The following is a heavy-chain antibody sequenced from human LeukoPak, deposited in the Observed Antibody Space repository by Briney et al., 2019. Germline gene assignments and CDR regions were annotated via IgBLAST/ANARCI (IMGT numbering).Heavy chain of an antibody. V-gene: IGHV4-34*01. J-gene: IGHJ3*02. Sequence: SETLSLTCAVYGGSCSGYFWNWIRQPPGKGLEWIGEIDHSGITKYNTSLKSRVTMSVDTSKNQFSLELYSMTAADTAVYYCARGIDFVWGSCRYTPHDAFDIWGQGTVVTVSP. D-gene: IGHD3-16*02. CDR1: GGSCSGYF. CDR3: ARGIDFVWGSCRYTPHDAFDI. CDR2: IDHSGIT.